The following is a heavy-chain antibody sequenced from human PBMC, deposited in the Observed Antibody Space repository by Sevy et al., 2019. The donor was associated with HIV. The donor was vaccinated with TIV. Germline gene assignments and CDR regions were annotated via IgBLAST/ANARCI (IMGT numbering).Heavy chain of an antibody. CDR3: ARATSWYEVDY. Sequence: GGSLRLSCAASGFTFSSYAMHWVRQAPGKGLEWVAVISYDGSNKYYADSVKGRFTISRDNSKNTLYLQMNSLRAVDTAVYYCARATSWYEVDYWGQGTLVTVSS. D-gene: IGHD6-13*01. CDR1: GFTFSSYA. CDR2: ISYDGSNK. J-gene: IGHJ4*02. V-gene: IGHV3-30-3*01.